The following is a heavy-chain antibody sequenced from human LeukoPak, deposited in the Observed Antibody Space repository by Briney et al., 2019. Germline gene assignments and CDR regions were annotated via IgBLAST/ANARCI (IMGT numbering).Heavy chain of an antibody. J-gene: IGHJ4*02. CDR3: ARSDCGGDCHLLDY. CDR2: FGGSGGTI. V-gene: IGHV3-23*01. CDR1: GFTFSGYA. Sequence: GGSLRLSCAASGFTFSGYAMSWVSQAPGKGLEWVSHFGGSGGTIYYADSVKGRFTISRDNSKNTLYLQMNSLRAEDTAVYYCARSDCGGDCHLLDYWGQGTLVTVSS. D-gene: IGHD2-21*02.